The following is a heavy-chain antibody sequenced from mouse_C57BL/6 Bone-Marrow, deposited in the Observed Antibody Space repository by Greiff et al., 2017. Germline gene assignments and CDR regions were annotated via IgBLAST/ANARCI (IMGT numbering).Heavy chain of an antibody. D-gene: IGHD3-2*02. J-gene: IGHJ1*03. Sequence: VQLQQSGPELVKPGASVKISCKASGYTFTDYYMNWVKQSHGKSLEWIGDINPNNGGTSYNQKFKGKATLTVDKSSSTAYMELRSLTSEDSAVYYCAKERLSWYFDVWGTGTTVTVSS. CDR2: INPNNGGT. V-gene: IGHV1-26*01. CDR3: AKERLSWYFDV. CDR1: GYTFTDYY.